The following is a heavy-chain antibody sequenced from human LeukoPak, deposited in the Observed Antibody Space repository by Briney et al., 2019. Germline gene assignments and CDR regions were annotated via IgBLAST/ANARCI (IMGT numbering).Heavy chain of an antibody. CDR3: ARRYYQLLSKRWFDP. CDR1: GFTFSSYW. Sequence: GGSLRLSSAASGFTFSSYWMSWVRQAPGKGLEWVANIKQDGSEKYYVDSVKGRFTISRDNAKNSLYLQMNSLRAEDTAVYYCARRYYQLLSKRWFDPWGQGTLVTVSS. V-gene: IGHV3-7*01. D-gene: IGHD2-2*01. J-gene: IGHJ5*02. CDR2: IKQDGSEK.